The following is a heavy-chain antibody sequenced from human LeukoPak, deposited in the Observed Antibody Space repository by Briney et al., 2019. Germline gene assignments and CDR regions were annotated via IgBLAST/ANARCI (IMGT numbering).Heavy chain of an antibody. CDR3: ARDYLSSGLDY. V-gene: IGHV3-30*03. J-gene: IGHJ4*02. CDR1: GFSFNTYG. D-gene: IGHD6-19*01. CDR2: ISYDGSNK. Sequence: GGSLRLSCAASGFSFNTYGMHWVRQGPGKGLEWVAVISYDGSNKWYADSVKGRFTISRDNSKNTLYLQMNSLRAEDTAVYYCARDYLSSGLDYWGQGTLVTVSS.